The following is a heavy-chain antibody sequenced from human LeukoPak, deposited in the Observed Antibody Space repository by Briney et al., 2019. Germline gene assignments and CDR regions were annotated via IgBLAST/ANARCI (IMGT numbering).Heavy chain of an antibody. CDR1: GGSFSGYY. CDR3: ARDAASGNNWFGP. CDR2: ISPSSTSI. J-gene: IGHJ5*02. Sequence: LSLTCAVYGGSFSGYYWSWIRQPPGKGLEWVSYISPSSTSIYYADSVKGRFTVSRDNAKNSQYLQMNSLRAEDTAVYYCARDAASGNNWFGPWGQGTLVIVSS. D-gene: IGHD3-3*01. V-gene: IGHV3-11*04.